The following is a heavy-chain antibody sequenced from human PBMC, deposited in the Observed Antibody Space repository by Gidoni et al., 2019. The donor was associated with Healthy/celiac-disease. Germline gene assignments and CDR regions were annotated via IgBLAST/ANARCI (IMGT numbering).Heavy chain of an antibody. Sequence: EVQLVESGGGLVQPGRSLRLSCAASGFTFDDYAMHWVRQAPGKGLEWVSGISWNSGSIGYADSVKGRFTISRDNAKNSLYLQMNSLRAEDTALYYCAKGWPDSSGMADAFDIWGQGTMVTVSS. D-gene: IGHD3-22*01. J-gene: IGHJ3*02. CDR3: AKGWPDSSGMADAFDI. CDR2: ISWNSGSI. CDR1: GFTFDDYA. V-gene: IGHV3-9*01.